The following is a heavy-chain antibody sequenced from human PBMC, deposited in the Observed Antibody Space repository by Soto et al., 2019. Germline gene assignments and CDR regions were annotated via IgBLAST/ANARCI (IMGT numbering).Heavy chain of an antibody. D-gene: IGHD2-2*01. CDR2: ISGSGGST. CDR1: GFTFASYA. CDR3: ANDRGLIYCSSTSCPGYFDY. Sequence: GGSLRLSCAGSGFTFASYAMSWVRQAPGKGLEWVSAISGSGGSTYYADSVKGRFTISRDNSKNTLYLQMNSLRAEDTAVYYCANDRGLIYCSSTSCPGYFDYWGQGTLVTVSS. V-gene: IGHV3-23*01. J-gene: IGHJ4*02.